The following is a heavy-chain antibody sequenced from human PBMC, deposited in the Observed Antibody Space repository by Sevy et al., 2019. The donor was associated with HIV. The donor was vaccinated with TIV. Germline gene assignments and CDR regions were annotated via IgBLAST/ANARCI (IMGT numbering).Heavy chain of an antibody. Sequence: GGSLRLSCAASGFTFSTYAMNWVRQAPGKGLEWVSAISGSGGSTYYADSVKGRFTISRDNSKNTLYLQMNSLRAEDTAVYYCAKDAHLETAADAFDIWGQGTMVTVSS. CDR2: ISGSGGST. CDR1: GFTFSTYA. D-gene: IGHD6-13*01. CDR3: AKDAHLETAADAFDI. V-gene: IGHV3-23*01. J-gene: IGHJ3*02.